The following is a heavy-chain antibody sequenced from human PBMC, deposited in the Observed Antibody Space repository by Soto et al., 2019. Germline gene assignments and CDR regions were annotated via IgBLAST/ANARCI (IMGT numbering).Heavy chain of an antibody. D-gene: IGHD2-2*01. V-gene: IGHV3-74*03. Sequence: EVQLVESGGGLVQPGGSLRLSCAASGFTFCTHWMHWVRQAPGKGPVWVSRINTDGSRTSYADSVNGRFTISRDNAKNTLYLQMNSLRAEDTAVYYCAREGQLTTYYLDVWGKGTTVIVSS. CDR2: INTDGSRT. CDR3: AREGQLTTYYLDV. CDR1: GFTFCTHW. J-gene: IGHJ6*03.